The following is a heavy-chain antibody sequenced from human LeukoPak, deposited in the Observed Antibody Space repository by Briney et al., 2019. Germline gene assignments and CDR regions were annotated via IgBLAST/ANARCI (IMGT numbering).Heavy chain of an antibody. D-gene: IGHD6-13*01. J-gene: IGHJ6*02. CDR2: IYYSGST. Sequence: PSQTLSLTCTVSGGSISTGGYYCSWIRQHPGEGLEWIGYIYYSGSTNYNPSLKSRVTISVDTSKNQFSLKLSSVTAADTAVYYCASNALGIAGHYYGMDVWGQGTTVTVSS. V-gene: IGHV4-31*03. CDR1: GGSISTGGYY. CDR3: ASNALGIAGHYYGMDV.